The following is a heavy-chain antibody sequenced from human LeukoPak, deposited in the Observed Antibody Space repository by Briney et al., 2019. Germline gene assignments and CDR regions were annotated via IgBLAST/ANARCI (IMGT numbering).Heavy chain of an antibody. J-gene: IGHJ6*03. CDR2: INPSGGRT. D-gene: IGHD3-3*01. CDR1: GYTFTSYY. CDR3: ARDGRFLEWLEDVVRGYYMDV. Sequence: ASVKVSCKASGYTFTSYYMHWVRQAPGQGLEWMGIINPSGGRTSYTQKFQGRVTMTRDTSTSTVYMELSSLRSEDTAVYYCARDGRFLEWLEDVVRGYYMDVWGKGTTVTVSS. V-gene: IGHV1-46*01.